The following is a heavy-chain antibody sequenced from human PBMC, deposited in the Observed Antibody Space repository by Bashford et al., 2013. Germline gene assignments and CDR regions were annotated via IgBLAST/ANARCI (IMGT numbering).Heavy chain of an antibody. CDR2: INHSGST. CDR3: ARALYSGYDSY. Sequence: SETLSLTCAVYGGSFSGYYWTWIRQPPGKGLEWIGEINHSGSTNYNPSLKSRVTISVDTSKNQFSLKLSSVTAADTAVYYCARALYSGYDSYWGQGTLVTVSS. V-gene: IGHV4-34*01. J-gene: IGHJ4*02. CDR1: GGSFSGYY. D-gene: IGHD5-12*01.